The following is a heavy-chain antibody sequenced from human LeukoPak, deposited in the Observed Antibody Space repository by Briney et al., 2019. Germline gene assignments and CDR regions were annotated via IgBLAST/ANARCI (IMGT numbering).Heavy chain of an antibody. CDR1: GYTFTNYG. V-gene: IGHV1-18*01. CDR3: ARDGGDLTTHDAIDI. J-gene: IGHJ3*02. Sequence: ASVKVSCKASGYTFTNYGVSWVRQAPGQGLEWMGWISGYNGYTNYAQKFQFRVTMTTDTSTSTAYMELRSLTSDDTAVYYCARDGGDLTTHDAIDIWGQGTMVTVSS. CDR2: ISGYNGYT. D-gene: IGHD1-1*01.